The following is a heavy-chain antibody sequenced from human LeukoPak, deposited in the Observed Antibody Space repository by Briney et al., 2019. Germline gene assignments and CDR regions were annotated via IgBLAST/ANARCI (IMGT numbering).Heavy chain of an antibody. CDR1: GFTFDDYA. J-gene: IGHJ6*02. CDR3: ARDSYYDFWSGFNYYYYGMDV. CDR2: ISWNSGSI. V-gene: IGHV3-9*01. Sequence: GGSLRLSCAASGFTFDDYAMRWVRHAPGKGLEWVSGISWNSGSIGYADSVKGRFTISRDNAKNSLYLQMNSLRAEDTAVYYCARDSYYDFWSGFNYYYYGMDVWGQGTTVTVSS. D-gene: IGHD3-3*01.